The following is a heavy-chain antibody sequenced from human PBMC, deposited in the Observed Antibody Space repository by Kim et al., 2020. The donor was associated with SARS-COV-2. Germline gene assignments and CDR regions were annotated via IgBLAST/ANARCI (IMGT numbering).Heavy chain of an antibody. J-gene: IGHJ1*01. V-gene: IGHV3-7*03. D-gene: IGHD2-8*02. CDR2: MKEDGGEE. Sequence: GGSLRLSCEASGFIFSSYWMSWVRQAPGKGLEWVAGMKEDGGEEYYVDSVKGRFTISRDNAKKSVYLQMNSLRAEDTAVYYCARDMAARYGWYWGQDSLV. CDR1: GFIFSSYW. CDR3: ARDMAARYGWY.